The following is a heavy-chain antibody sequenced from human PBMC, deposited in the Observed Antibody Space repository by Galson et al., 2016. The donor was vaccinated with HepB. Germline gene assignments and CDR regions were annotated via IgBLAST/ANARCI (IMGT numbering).Heavy chain of an antibody. CDR2: ISGSGGGI. Sequence: SLRLSCAASGFTFSSYAMSWFRQGPGKGLEWVSGISGSGGGIYYAESVKGRFTISRDNSKKKLYLQMNSLRAEDTAVYYCAKDSNRWNAPLGAIDFWGQGTLVAVSS. D-gene: IGHD1-1*01. CDR1: GFTFSSYA. CDR3: AKDSNRWNAPLGAIDF. V-gene: IGHV3-23*01. J-gene: IGHJ4*02.